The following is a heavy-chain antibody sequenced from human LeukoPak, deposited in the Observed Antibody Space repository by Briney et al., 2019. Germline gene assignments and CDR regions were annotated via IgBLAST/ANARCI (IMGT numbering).Heavy chain of an antibody. CDR3: AIPTYYYDSSGQGY. CDR1: GFTFSSYE. D-gene: IGHD3-22*01. Sequence: PGGSLRLSCAASGFTFSSYEMSWVRQAPGKGLEWVSYITSSGSTIYYADSVKGRFTISRDNAKNSLYLQMNSLRAEDTAVYYCAIPTYYYDSSGQGYWGQGTLVTVSS. V-gene: IGHV3-48*03. J-gene: IGHJ4*02. CDR2: ITSSGSTI.